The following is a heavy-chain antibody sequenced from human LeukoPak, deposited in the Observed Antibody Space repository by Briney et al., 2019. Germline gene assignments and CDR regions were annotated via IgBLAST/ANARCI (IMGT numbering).Heavy chain of an antibody. D-gene: IGHD2-2*01. J-gene: IGHJ4*02. Sequence: GGSLRLSCAASGFTFSSYGMHWVRQAPGKGLEWVAFIRYDGSKKYYADSVKGRFTISRDNSKNTLYLQMNSLRAEDTSVYYCAKRFTSPGPFDYWGQGTLVTVSS. V-gene: IGHV3-30*02. CDR2: IRYDGSKK. CDR3: AKRFTSPGPFDY. CDR1: GFTFSSYG.